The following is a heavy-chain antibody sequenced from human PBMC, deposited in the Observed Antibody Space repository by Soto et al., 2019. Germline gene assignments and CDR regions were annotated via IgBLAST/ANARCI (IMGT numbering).Heavy chain of an antibody. CDR3: ARPIPAAMFDYYDGMDV. Sequence: GGSLSLSCAASGFTFRSYWMHWVRQAPGKGLVWVSRINSDESSTNYADSVKGRFTISRDNAKNTLYLQMNSLRAEDTAVYYCARPIPAAMFDYYDGMDVWARGTTVTVSS. J-gene: IGHJ6*02. V-gene: IGHV3-74*01. CDR2: INSDESST. D-gene: IGHD2-2*01. CDR1: GFTFRSYW.